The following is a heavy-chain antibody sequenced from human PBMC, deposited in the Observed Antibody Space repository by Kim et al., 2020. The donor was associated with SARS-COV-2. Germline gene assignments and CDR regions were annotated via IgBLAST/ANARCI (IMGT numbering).Heavy chain of an antibody. CDR3: ARDFLRGYSYGYYYYYGMDV. J-gene: IGHJ6*02. Sequence: ASVKVSCKASGYTFTSYYMHWVRQAPGQGLEWMGIINPSGGSTSYAQKFQGRVTMTRDTSTSTVYMELSSLRSEDTAVYYCARDFLRGYSYGYYYYYGMDVWGQGTTVTVSS. V-gene: IGHV1-46*01. D-gene: IGHD5-18*01. CDR2: INPSGGST. CDR1: GYTFTSYY.